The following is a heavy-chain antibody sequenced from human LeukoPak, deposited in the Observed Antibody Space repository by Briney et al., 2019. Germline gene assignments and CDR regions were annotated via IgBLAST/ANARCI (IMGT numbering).Heavy chain of an antibody. CDR2: INPRGGST. CDR3: ARDSLPHYYTSGSQNPADY. CDR1: GYTLTSYR. V-gene: IGHV1-46*01. J-gene: IGHJ4*02. D-gene: IGHD3-10*01. Sequence: GASVKVSCKASGYTLTSYRIHWVRQAPGQGLEWMGIINPRGGSTSYTQKFQGRVTMTRDTSTSTVYMELSSLRSEDTAVYYCARDSLPHYYTSGSQNPADYWGQGTLVTVSS.